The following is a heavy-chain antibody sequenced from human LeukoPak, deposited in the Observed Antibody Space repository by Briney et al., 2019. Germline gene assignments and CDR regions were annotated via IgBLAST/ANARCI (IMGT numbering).Heavy chain of an antibody. Sequence: SETLSLSCTVSGGSISSSSYDWGWIRQPPGKGLEWIGSIYYSGSTYYNPSLKSRVTISVDTSKNQFSLKLSSVTAADTAVYYCARSLTSSSWTVDYWGQGTLVTVSS. CDR1: GGSISSSSYD. CDR3: ARSLTSSSWTVDY. D-gene: IGHD6-13*01. CDR2: IYYSGST. V-gene: IGHV4-39*07. J-gene: IGHJ4*02.